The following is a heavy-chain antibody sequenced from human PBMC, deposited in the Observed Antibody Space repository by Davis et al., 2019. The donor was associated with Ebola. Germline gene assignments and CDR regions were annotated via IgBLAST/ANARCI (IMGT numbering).Heavy chain of an antibody. CDR3: ARHGIVSAIEQWGWFDP. Sequence: GGSLRLSCKGSGYSFTSYWISWVRQMPGKGLEWMGRIDPSDSYTNYSPSFQGHVTISADKSISTAYLQWSSLKASDTAMYYCARHGIVSAIEQWGWFDPWGQGTLVTVSS. CDR2: IDPSDSYT. V-gene: IGHV5-10-1*01. CDR1: GYSFTSYW. D-gene: IGHD1-26*01. J-gene: IGHJ5*02.